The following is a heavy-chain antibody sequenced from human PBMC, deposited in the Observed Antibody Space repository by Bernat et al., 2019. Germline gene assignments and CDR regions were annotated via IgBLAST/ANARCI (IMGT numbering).Heavy chain of an antibody. CDR3: AKPHYDFWSGYYY. J-gene: IGHJ4*02. CDR1: GFTFSSYA. V-gene: IGHV3-23*01. Sequence: EVQLLESGGGLVRPGGSLRLSCAASGFTFSSYAMSWVRQAPGKGLEWVSTISGSGSSTYYADSVKGRFTISRDNSKNTLYLQMNSLRAEDTAVYYCAKPHYDFWSGYYYWGQGTLVTVSS. D-gene: IGHD3-3*01. CDR2: ISGSGSST.